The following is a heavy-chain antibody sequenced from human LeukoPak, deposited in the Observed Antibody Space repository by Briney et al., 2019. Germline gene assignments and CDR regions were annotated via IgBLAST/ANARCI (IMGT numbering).Heavy chain of an antibody. D-gene: IGHD3-3*01. Sequence: GGSLRLSCAASGFTFSSYSMNWVRQAPGKGLERVSSISSSSSYIYYADSVKGRFTISRDNAKNSLYLQMNSLRAEDTAVYYCARDNKLRFLEWLLYHRYYGMDVWGQGTTVTVSS. CDR1: GFTFSSYS. J-gene: IGHJ6*02. CDR2: ISSSSSYI. CDR3: ARDNKLRFLEWLLYHRYYGMDV. V-gene: IGHV3-21*01.